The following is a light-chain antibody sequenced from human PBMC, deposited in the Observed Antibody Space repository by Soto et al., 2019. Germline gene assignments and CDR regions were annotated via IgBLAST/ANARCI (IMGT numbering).Light chain of an antibody. CDR2: GAS. Sequence: EIVLTQSPATLSLSPGERATLSCRASQSVSSYLAWYQQKPGQAPRLLIYGASSRATGIPDRFSGSGSGTDFTLTISSLEPEDFAVYYCQQYGSSRWAFGQGTKVDIK. CDR1: QSVSSY. V-gene: IGKV3-20*01. CDR3: QQYGSSRWA. J-gene: IGKJ1*01.